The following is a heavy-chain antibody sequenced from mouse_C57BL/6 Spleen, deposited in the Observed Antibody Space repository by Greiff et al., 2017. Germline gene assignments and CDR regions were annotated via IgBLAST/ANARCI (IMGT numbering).Heavy chain of an antibody. Sequence: EVMLVESGGGLVQPGESLKLSCESNEYEFPSHDMSWVRKTPEKRLELVAAINSDGGSTYYPDTMESRFIISRDNSKKTLYLQVSSLRSEDTALXYCARHYYGSSWFAYWGQGTLVTVSA. D-gene: IGHD1-1*01. J-gene: IGHJ3*01. V-gene: IGHV5-2*01. CDR1: EYEFPSHD. CDR2: INSDGGST. CDR3: ARHYYGSSWFAY.